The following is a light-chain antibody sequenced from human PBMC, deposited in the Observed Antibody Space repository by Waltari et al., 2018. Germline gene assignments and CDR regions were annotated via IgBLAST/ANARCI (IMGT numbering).Light chain of an antibody. Sequence: EILMTQSPATLSVFPGERATVTCRASQSVGSNLAWYQHKPGQSPRLLIYPASTTAAGIPARFSGSGSGTEFTLTISSLQSEDFAIYYCQQYNNLPGTFGQGTRVEIK. CDR2: PAS. V-gene: IGKV3-15*01. J-gene: IGKJ1*01. CDR3: QQYNNLPGT. CDR1: QSVGSN.